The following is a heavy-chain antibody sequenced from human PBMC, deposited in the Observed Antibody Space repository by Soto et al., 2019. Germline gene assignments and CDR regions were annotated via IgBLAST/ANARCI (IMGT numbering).Heavy chain of an antibody. D-gene: IGHD3-10*01. Sequence: GAAVLVSCQTCGCTFTRYTMNWGRQATGERLEWMGWINYGYGNTKSPQKFPDKVIITRDTPPSTAYRALSTVRSEYTAVYYCARGISTGHLDPWGQGTLVTVSS. CDR2: INYGYGNT. CDR3: ARGISTGHLDP. CDR1: GCTFTRYT. J-gene: IGHJ5*02. V-gene: IGHV1-3*01.